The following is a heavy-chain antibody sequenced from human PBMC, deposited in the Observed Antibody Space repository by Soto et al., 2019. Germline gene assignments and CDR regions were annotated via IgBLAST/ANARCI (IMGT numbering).Heavy chain of an antibody. V-gene: IGHV4-34*01. Sequence: SETLSLTCAVYGGSFSGDYWSWIRQPPVKGLEWIGEINHSGSTNYNPSLKSRVTISVDTSKNQFSLKLSSVTAADTAVYYCSESGYYDSSGYSYYYGMDVWGQGTTVTVSS. CDR1: GGSFSGDY. CDR2: INHSGST. D-gene: IGHD3-22*01. CDR3: SESGYYDSSGYSYYYGMDV. J-gene: IGHJ6*02.